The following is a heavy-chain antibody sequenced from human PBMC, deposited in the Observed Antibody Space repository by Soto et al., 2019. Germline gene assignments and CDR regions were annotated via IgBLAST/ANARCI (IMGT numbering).Heavy chain of an antibody. CDR3: AGDILLWFGELPPRAHDAFDI. Sequence: QVQLQESGPGLVKPSQSLSLTCTVSGGSISSGGYFWSWIRQHPGKGLEWIGDINYSGSTYSNPSLKSRVTISVDTSKNQFSLKLSSVTAAETAVYYCAGDILLWFGELPPRAHDAFDIWGQGTMVTVSS. CDR1: GGSISSGGYF. CDR2: INYSGST. J-gene: IGHJ3*02. D-gene: IGHD3-10*01. V-gene: IGHV4-31*03.